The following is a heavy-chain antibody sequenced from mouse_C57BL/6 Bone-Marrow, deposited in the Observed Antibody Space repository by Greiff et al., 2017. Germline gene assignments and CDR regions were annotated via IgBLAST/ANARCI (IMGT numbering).Heavy chain of an antibody. J-gene: IGHJ3*01. CDR3: AFGGLRYPGFAY. V-gene: IGHV1-69*01. CDR1: GYTFTSYW. CDR2: IDPSGSYT. Sequence: QVQLQQSGAELVMPGASVKLSCKASGYTFTSYWMHWVKQRPGQGLEWIGEIDPSGSYTNYNQKFKGKSTLTVDKSSSTAYMQLSSLTSEDTAVYYCAFGGLRYPGFAYWGQGTLVTVSA. D-gene: IGHD1-1*01.